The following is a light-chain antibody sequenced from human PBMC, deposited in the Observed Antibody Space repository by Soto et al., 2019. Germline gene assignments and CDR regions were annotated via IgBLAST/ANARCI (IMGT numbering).Light chain of an antibody. Sequence: QLVLTQPPPASGTPGQRVTTACSGSSSNIGSNTVNWYQPLPGTAPKLLIYNNNQPTSGVPDRFTGSKSGTSAPLAVSGPQSEDEADYFCVAWDDGLSGPVFGGGTKLTVL. CDR2: NNN. J-gene: IGLJ3*02. CDR1: SSNIGSNT. V-gene: IGLV1-44*01. CDR3: VAWDDGLSGPV.